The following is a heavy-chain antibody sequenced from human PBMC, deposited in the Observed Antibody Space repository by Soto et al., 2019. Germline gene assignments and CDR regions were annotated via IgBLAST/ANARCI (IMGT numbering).Heavy chain of an antibody. D-gene: IGHD1-26*01. Sequence: EVQVLDSVGGFLQPGGSLRLSCAASEFTFSTYPMSWVRQAPGKGLEWVSMISGSGGNTDYADSVKGRFTMSRDNSKNTVYLQMNRLRAEDTAVYYCAKVPLKYSGSYFDYWGQGTLVTVSS. V-gene: IGHV3-23*01. CDR3: AKVPLKYSGSYFDY. CDR1: EFTFSTYP. J-gene: IGHJ4*02. CDR2: ISGSGGNT.